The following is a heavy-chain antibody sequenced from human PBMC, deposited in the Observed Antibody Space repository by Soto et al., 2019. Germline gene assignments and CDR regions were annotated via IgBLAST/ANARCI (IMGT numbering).Heavy chain of an antibody. Sequence: QVQLVQSGAEVKKPGASVKVSCKASGDTFTNYGISWVRQAPGQGLEWMGWISAYNGNTNYAQKLQARVIMTTDTSTSTVYMELRSLTSDDTAVYYCARISGGLVPTFDYWGQGTLVTVSS. CDR3: ARISGGLVPTFDY. J-gene: IGHJ4*02. CDR2: ISAYNGNT. V-gene: IGHV1-18*01. CDR1: GDTFTNYG. D-gene: IGHD6-19*01.